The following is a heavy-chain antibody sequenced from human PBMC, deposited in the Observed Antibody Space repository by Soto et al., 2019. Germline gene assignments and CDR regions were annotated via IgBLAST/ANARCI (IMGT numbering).Heavy chain of an antibody. V-gene: IGHV3-53*02. CDR3: ARDKKSLVRVSNMDD. CDR2: IYSDGST. J-gene: IGHJ6*02. CDR1: GFTVSTNY. Sequence: EVQLVETGGGLIQPGGSLRLSCAVSGFTVSTNYMSWVRQAPGKGLEWVSIIYSDGSTYYSDSVRGRFTISRDNSKNTLYLQMNSQRAEHTAVYYCARDKKSLVRVSNMDDWGQGTTVTVSS. D-gene: IGHD3-10*01.